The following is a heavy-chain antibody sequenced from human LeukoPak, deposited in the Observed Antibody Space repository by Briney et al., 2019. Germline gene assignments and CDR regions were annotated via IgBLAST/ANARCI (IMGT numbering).Heavy chain of an antibody. CDR2: INPNSGGT. D-gene: IGHD2-15*01. CDR1: GYTFTGYY. J-gene: IGHJ4*02. V-gene: IGHV1-2*06. CDR3: ARDVYCSGGSCYMPFDY. Sequence: GASVKVSCKASGYTFTGYYMHWVRQAPGQGLEWMGRINPNSGGTNYAQKFQGRVTMTRDTSISTAYMELSRLRSDDTAVYYCARDVYCSGGSCYMPFDYWGQGTLVTVSS.